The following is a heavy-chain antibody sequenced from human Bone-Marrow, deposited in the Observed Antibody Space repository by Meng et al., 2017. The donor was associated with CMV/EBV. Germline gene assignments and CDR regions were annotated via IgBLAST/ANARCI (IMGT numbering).Heavy chain of an antibody. CDR1: GFTFSSYA. J-gene: IGHJ4*02. CDR3: ARDVGKYCSSTSCFEFDY. CDR2: ISYDGSNT. Sequence: LSLTCAASGFTFSSYAMHWVRQAPGKGLEWVAVISYDGSNTYYADSVKGRFTISRDNAKNSLYLQMNSLRAEDTAVYYCARDVGKYCSSTSCFEFDYWGQGTLVTVSS. D-gene: IGHD2-2*01. V-gene: IGHV3-30-3*01.